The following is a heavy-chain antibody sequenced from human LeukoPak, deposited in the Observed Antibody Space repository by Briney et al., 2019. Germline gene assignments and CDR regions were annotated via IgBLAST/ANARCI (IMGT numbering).Heavy chain of an antibody. CDR3: ARATGEYSSSRPLVY. D-gene: IGHD6-6*01. CDR1: GGSLSSYF. CDR2: IYYSGST. Sequence: PETLSLTCTLSGGSLSSYFWSWLRHPPGKGMEWIGYIYYSGSTNYNPSLKSRVTISVDTSKNQFSLKLSSVTAADTAVYYCARATGEYSSSRPLVYWGQGTLVTVSS. V-gene: IGHV4-59*01. J-gene: IGHJ4*02.